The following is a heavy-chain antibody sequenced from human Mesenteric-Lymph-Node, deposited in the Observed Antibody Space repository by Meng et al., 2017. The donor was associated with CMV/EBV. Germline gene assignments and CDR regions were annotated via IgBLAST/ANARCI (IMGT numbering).Heavy chain of an antibody. J-gene: IGHJ4*02. Sequence: YTFTGDYMHWVRQAPGQGLEWMGWINPNSGGTKYAQKFQGRVTMTTDTSTSTAYMELSRLRSDDTAVYYCARDGHSSGWYAASIDYWGQGTLVTVSS. CDR2: INPNSGGT. CDR3: ARDGHSSGWYAASIDY. CDR1: YTFTGDY. V-gene: IGHV1-2*02. D-gene: IGHD6-19*01.